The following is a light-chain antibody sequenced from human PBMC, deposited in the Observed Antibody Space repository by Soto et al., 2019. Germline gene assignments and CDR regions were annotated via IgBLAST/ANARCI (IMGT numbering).Light chain of an antibody. CDR1: SSNIGAGYD. CDR2: ENN. CDR3: AAWDDSLSGPWV. V-gene: IGLV1-47*01. Sequence: QLVLTQPPSVSGAPGQRVTISCTGSSSNIGAGYDVHWYQQLPGTAPKLLIYENNQRPSGVPDRFSGSKSGTSASLAISGLRSEDEADYYCAAWDDSLSGPWVFGGGTKLTVL. J-gene: IGLJ3*02.